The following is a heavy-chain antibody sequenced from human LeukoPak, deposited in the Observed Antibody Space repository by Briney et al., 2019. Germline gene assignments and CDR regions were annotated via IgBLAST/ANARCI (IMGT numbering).Heavy chain of an antibody. CDR2: IYHSGST. J-gene: IGHJ2*01. D-gene: IGHD3-22*01. Sequence: SETLSLTCAVSGHSFSSGGYSWSWIRQPPGKGLVWFGYIYHSGSTYYNPSLQSRVPISVDRSNNLFSLKQSSVTAADTAAYYWARAGAYYYDSSSPLRGGIFDRWGRGTLVTVSS. CDR3: ARAGAYYYDSSSPLRGGIFDR. V-gene: IGHV4-30-2*01. CDR1: GHSFSSGGYS.